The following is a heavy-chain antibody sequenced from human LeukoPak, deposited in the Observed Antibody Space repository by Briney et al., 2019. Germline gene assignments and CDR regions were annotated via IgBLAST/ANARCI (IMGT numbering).Heavy chain of an antibody. V-gene: IGHV4-59*01. CDR1: GGSISPYY. CDR2: IYYSGTT. J-gene: IGHJ4*02. Sequence: PSETLSLTCSVSGGSISPYYWSWVRHPPGKGLEWIGYIYYSGTTNYNPSLQSRVTISVATSKNQFSLKLSSVTAADTALYYCARDRASAGGFDYWGQGTLVTVSS. CDR3: ARDRASAGGFDY. D-gene: IGHD2-15*01.